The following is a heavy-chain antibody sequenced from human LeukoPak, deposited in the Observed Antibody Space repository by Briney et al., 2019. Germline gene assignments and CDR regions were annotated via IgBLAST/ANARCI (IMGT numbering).Heavy chain of an antibody. Sequence: GRSLRLSCAASGFTFSSYGMHWVRQASGKGLEWVAVISYDGSNKYYADSVKGRFTISRDNSKNTLYLQMNSLGAEDTAVYYCAKDRDTMIVVLDYWGQGTLVTVSS. CDR1: GFTFSSYG. J-gene: IGHJ4*02. D-gene: IGHD3-22*01. CDR3: AKDRDTMIVVLDY. CDR2: ISYDGSNK. V-gene: IGHV3-30*18.